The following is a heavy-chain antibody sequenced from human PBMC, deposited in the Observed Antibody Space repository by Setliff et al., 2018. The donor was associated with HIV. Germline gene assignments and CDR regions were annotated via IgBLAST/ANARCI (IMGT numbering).Heavy chain of an antibody. CDR2: IYYSGTT. V-gene: IGHV4-39*01. CDR3: ARQTWEYYDTLTGYYRSPKNFDS. CDR1: GGSISSRTYY. J-gene: IGHJ4*02. Sequence: SETLSLTCTVSGGSISSRTYYWGCIRQPPGKGLEWIGSIYYSGTTYYNPSLKSRVTISIDTSKNQFSLNLSSVTAPDTAIYYCARQTWEYYDTLTGYYRSPKNFDSWGQGTLVTVSS. D-gene: IGHD3-9*01.